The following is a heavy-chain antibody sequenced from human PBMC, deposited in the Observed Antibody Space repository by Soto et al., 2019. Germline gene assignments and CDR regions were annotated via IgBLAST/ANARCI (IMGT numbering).Heavy chain of an antibody. V-gene: IGHV4-39*01. CDR2: IYYSGST. D-gene: IGHD5-18*01. CDR3: ARRRTAMVYGLGFDY. J-gene: IGHJ4*02. CDR1: GGSISSSSYY. Sequence: SETLSLTCTVSGGSISSSSYYWGWIRQPPGKGLEWIGSIYYSGSTYYNPSLKSRVTISVDTSKNQFSLKLSSVTAADTAVYYCARRRTAMVYGLGFDYWGQGTLVTVSS.